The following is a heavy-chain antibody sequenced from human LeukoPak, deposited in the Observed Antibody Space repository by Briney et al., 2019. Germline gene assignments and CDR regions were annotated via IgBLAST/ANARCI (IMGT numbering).Heavy chain of an antibody. Sequence: ASVKVSCKASGYTFTSYDINWVRQATGQGVEWMGWMNPNSGNTGYVQKLQGRVTMTRNTSISTAYMELSSLRAEDTAVYYCARTYVTHYYYYYYMDVWGKGTTVTVSS. D-gene: IGHD3-16*01. CDR1: GYTFTSYD. J-gene: IGHJ6*03. CDR3: ARTYVTHYYYYYYMDV. V-gene: IGHV1-8*01. CDR2: MNPNSGNT.